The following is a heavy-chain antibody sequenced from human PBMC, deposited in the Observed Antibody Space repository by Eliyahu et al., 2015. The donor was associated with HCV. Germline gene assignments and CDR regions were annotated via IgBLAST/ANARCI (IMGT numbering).Heavy chain of an antibody. CDR3: TRHLDQAVLRFLEWLPNYYYYGMDV. Sequence: EVQLVESGGGLVQPGGSLKLSCAASGFTFSGSAXHWVRQASGKGLGWVGRIRSKANSYATAYAASVKGRFTISRDDSKNTAYLQMNSLKTEDTAVYYCTRHLDQAVLRFLEWLPNYYYYGMDVWGQGTTVTVSS. CDR1: GFTFSGSA. CDR2: IRSKANSYAT. J-gene: IGHJ6*02. V-gene: IGHV3-73*02. D-gene: IGHD3-3*01.